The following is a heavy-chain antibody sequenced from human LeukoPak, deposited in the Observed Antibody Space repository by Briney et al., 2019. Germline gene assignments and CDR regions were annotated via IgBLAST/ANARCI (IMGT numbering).Heavy chain of an antibody. J-gene: IGHJ4*02. D-gene: IGHD4-17*01. V-gene: IGHV1-2*02. Sequence: ASVKVSCKASGYTFTGYYMHWVRQAPGQGLEWMGWINPHSGGTNYALKFQGRVTMTRDTSISTAYMDLSRLRFDDTAVYYCARTAAYYGEPEMTFDYWGQGILVTVSS. CDR1: GYTFTGYY. CDR2: INPHSGGT. CDR3: ARTAAYYGEPEMTFDY.